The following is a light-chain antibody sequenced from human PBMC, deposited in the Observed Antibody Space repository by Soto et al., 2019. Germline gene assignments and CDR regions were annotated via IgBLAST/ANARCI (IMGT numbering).Light chain of an antibody. CDR2: EVS. V-gene: IGLV2-14*01. CDR3: SSYTTRTTLYV. CDR1: RSDVSSYNY. J-gene: IGLJ1*01. Sequence: QSVLTQPASVSGCAGKSITISCRGTRSDVSSYNYVSWYQLHPGKAPKLMIYEVSNRPSGVPNRFSGSKSGDTASLTISGLQAEDEADYYCSSYTTRTTLYVFGTGTKVTVL.